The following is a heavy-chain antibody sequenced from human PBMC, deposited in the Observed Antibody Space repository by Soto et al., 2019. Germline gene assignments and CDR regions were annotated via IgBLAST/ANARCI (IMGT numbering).Heavy chain of an antibody. Sequence: KGLEYVSAISTDGGSTYYANSVKGRFSISRDNSKNTLYLQMGSLRVEDMSVYYCAGGIRDTVSGSAFLLNRSSDL. CDR2: ISTDGGST. D-gene: IGHD3-16*01. CDR3: AGGIRDTVSGSAFLLNRSSDL. V-gene: IGHV3-64*01. J-gene: IGHJ2*01.